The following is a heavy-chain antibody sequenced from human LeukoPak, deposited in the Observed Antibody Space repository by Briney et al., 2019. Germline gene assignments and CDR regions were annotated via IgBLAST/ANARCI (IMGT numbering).Heavy chain of an antibody. CDR2: INPNSGAI. CDR1: GYTFSAFY. Sequence: GASVKVSCKASGYTFSAFYMHWVRQAPGQGLEWMGWINPNSGAINYAQKFQGRVTMTRDTSISIAYMELSRLRSDDTAVYYCARVLGPPDYDPLDYWGQGTPVTVSS. CDR3: ARVLGPPDYDPLDY. V-gene: IGHV1-2*02. D-gene: IGHD4-17*01. J-gene: IGHJ4*02.